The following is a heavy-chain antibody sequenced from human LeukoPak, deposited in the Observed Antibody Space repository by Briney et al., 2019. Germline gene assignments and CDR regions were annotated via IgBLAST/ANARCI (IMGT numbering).Heavy chain of an antibody. Sequence: GRSLRLSCAASGFIFSSYAIHWVRQAPGKGLEWVAAISYDESNKYYADSVKGRFTISRDNSKNTLYLQMNSLRVEDTAVYYCAKAGMTRFDYWGQGIMVTVSS. CDR3: AKAGMTRFDY. J-gene: IGHJ4*02. D-gene: IGHD1-20*01. V-gene: IGHV3-30*04. CDR2: ISYDESNK. CDR1: GFIFSSYA.